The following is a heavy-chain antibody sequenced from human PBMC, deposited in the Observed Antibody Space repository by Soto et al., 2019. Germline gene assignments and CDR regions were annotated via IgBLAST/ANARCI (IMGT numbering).Heavy chain of an antibody. CDR1: GGSISSGDYY. D-gene: IGHD3-10*01. CDR3: ARALHAKFYGSGSYWFDP. J-gene: IGHJ5*02. V-gene: IGHV4-30-4*01. CDR2: IYYSGST. Sequence: SETLSLTCTVSGGSISSGDYYWSWIRQPPGKGLEWIGYIYYSGSTYYNPSLKSRVTISVDTSKNQFSLKLSSVTAADTAVYYCARALHAKFYGSGSYWFDPWGQGTLVTVSS.